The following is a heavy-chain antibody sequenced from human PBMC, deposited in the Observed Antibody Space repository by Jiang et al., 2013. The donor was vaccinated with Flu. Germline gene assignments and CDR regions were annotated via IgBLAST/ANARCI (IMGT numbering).Heavy chain of an antibody. D-gene: IGHD3-22*01. CDR3: ARGPDSSAYYYFY. J-gene: IGHJ4*02. Sequence: GIIPIFGTATYAQKLQGRVTITADKSTSTVYMEVSSLRSEDTAVYYCARGPDSSAYYYFYWGQGTLVTVSS. V-gene: IGHV1-69*06. CDR2: IIPIFGTA.